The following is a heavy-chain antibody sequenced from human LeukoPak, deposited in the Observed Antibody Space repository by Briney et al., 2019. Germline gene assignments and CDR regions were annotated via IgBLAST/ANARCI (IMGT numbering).Heavy chain of an antibody. CDR1: GFTFSSYS. CDR3: ARSPRSMVRGVITHDY. V-gene: IGHV3-21*01. Sequence: GGSLRLSCAASGFTFSSYSMNWVRQAPGKGLEWVSSISSSSSYIYYADSVKGRFTISRDNAKNSLYLQMNSLRAEDTAVYYCARSPRSMVRGVITHDYWGQGNLVTVSS. D-gene: IGHD3-10*01. CDR2: ISSSSSYI. J-gene: IGHJ4*02.